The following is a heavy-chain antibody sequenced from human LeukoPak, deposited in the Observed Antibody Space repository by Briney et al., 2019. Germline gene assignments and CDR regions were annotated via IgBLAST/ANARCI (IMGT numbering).Heavy chain of an antibody. CDR3: ARVRLLRGVYYYGMDV. J-gene: IGHJ6*02. V-gene: IGHV3-21*01. CDR1: GFTFSSYS. D-gene: IGHD2-8*02. Sequence: GGSLRLSCAASGFTFSSYSMNWVRQAPGKGLEWVSSISRSSSYIYYADSVKGRFTISRDNAKNSLYLQMNSLRAEDTAVYYCARVRLLRGVYYYGMDVWGQGTTVTVSS. CDR2: ISRSSSYI.